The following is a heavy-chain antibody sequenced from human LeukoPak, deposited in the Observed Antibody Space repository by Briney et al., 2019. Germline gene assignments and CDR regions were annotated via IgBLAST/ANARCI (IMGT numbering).Heavy chain of an antibody. Sequence: SETLSLTCTVSGGSINSYYWSWIRQPPGKGLEWIGYIYYSGSTNYNPSLKSRVTISVDTSKNQFSLKLSSVTAADTAVYYCASRTRYYYDSSGYRRDYWGQGTLVTVSS. CDR1: GGSINSYY. J-gene: IGHJ4*02. V-gene: IGHV4-59*12. CDR3: ASRTRYYYDSSGYRRDY. CDR2: IYYSGST. D-gene: IGHD3-22*01.